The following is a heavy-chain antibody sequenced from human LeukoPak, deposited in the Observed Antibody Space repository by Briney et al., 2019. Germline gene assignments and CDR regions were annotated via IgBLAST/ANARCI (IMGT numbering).Heavy chain of an antibody. CDR1: GFTFSSYG. V-gene: IGHV3-30*18. CDR2: ISYDGSNK. J-gene: IGHJ6*02. D-gene: IGHD1-14*01. Sequence: GGSLRLSCAASGFTFSSYGMHWARQAPGKGLEWVAVISYDGSNKYYGDSVKGRFTISRDNSKNTLYLQMNSLRAEDTAVYNCAKDVGFKGIIYGMDVWGQGTTVTVSS. CDR3: AKDVGFKGIIYGMDV.